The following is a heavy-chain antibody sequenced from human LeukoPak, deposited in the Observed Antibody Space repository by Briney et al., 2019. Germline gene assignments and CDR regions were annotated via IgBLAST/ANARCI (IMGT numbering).Heavy chain of an antibody. CDR2: VYYTGTT. Sequence: SETLSPTCTVSGGSISSRNYYWGWIRQPPGKGLEWIGGVYYTGTTYSNPSLKSRVTISVDTSKNQFSLRLSSVTAADTAVYYCARHVSVAVTNFFDYWGQGTLVTVSS. CDR3: ARHVSVAVTNFFDY. D-gene: IGHD6-19*01. CDR1: GGSISSRNYY. V-gene: IGHV4-39*01. J-gene: IGHJ4*02.